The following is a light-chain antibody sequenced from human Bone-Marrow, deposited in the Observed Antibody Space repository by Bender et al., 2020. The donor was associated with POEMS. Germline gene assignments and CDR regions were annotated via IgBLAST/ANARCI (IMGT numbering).Light chain of an antibody. V-gene: IGLV3-1*01. J-gene: IGLJ2*01. CDR2: QDK. CDR3: QAWDSNTEV. Sequence: SYELTQPPSVSVAPGQTATITCSGDNLGDKFVSWYQQRPGQSPVLAIYQDKKWPSGIPERFSGSNSGNTATLTISGTQAIDEADYYCQAWDSNTEVFGGGTKLTVL. CDR1: NLGDKF.